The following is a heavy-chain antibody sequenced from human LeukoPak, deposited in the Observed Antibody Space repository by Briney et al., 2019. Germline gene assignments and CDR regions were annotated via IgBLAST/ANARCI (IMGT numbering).Heavy chain of an antibody. J-gene: IGHJ6*02. D-gene: IGHD1-26*01. CDR2: ISAYNGNT. V-gene: IGHV1-18*01. CDR3: ARADSGSYSYYYYGMDV. Sequence: ASVKVSCKASGYTFTSYGISWVRQAPGQGLEWMGWISAYNGNTNYAQKFQGRVTITADKSTSTAYMELSSLRSEDTAVYYCARADSGSYSYYYYGMDVWGQGTTVTVSS. CDR1: GYTFTSYG.